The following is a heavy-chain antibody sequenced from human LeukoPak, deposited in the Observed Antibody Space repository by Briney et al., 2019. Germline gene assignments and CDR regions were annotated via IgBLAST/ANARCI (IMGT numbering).Heavy chain of an antibody. CDR3: ARTNPHLRREQWLVLDDAFDI. J-gene: IGHJ3*02. CDR2: IYYSGST. D-gene: IGHD6-19*01. V-gene: IGHV4-61*01. Sequence: PSETLSLTCTVSGGSISSGSYYWSWIRQPPGKGLEWIGYIYYSGSTNYNPSLKSRVTISVDTSKNQFSLKLSSVTAADTAVYYCARTNPHLRREQWLVLDDAFDIWGQGTMVTVSS. CDR1: GGSISSGSYY.